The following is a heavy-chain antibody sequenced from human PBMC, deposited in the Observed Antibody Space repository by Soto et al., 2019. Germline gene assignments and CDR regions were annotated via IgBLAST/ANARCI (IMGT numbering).Heavy chain of an antibody. CDR1: GFTFSSYG. V-gene: IGHV3-30*03. CDR2: ISYDGSNK. D-gene: IGHD3-9*01. CDR3: AIDPRYFDWLLRGWFDP. J-gene: IGHJ5*02. Sequence: QVQLVESGGGVVQPGRSLRLSCAASGFTFSSYGMHWVRQAPGKGLEWVAVISYDGSNKYYADSVKGRFTISRDNSKSTLYLQMNSLKAKDTAVYYCAIDPRYFDWLLRGWFDPWGQGTLVTVSS.